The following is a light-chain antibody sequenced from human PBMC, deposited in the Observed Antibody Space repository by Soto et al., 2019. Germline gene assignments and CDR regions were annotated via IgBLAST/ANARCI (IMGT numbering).Light chain of an antibody. V-gene: IGKV3-20*01. Sequence: EIVLTQSPGTLSLSPGERATLSCRASQNLISDYLAWYQQKPGQPPRLLIYGASLRATGIPDRFSGSGSGTDFTLNISTVEPEDSAVYYCQRYGRSHTWTFGQGTKVAIK. CDR2: GAS. CDR1: QNLISDY. J-gene: IGKJ1*01. CDR3: QRYGRSHTWT.